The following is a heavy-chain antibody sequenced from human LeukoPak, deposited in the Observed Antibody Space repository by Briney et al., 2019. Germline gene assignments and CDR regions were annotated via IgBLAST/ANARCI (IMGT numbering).Heavy chain of an antibody. V-gene: IGHV3-74*01. Sequence: PGGSLRLSCAASGFTFSTYWMHWVRQAPGKGLVWVSRINGDGSTTTYADSVKGRFTISTDSAKNTLYLQMNSLRAEDTAMYYCAKGAPYYYAMDVWGQGTTVTVS. CDR2: INGDGSTT. CDR1: GFTFSTYW. J-gene: IGHJ6*02. CDR3: AKGAPYYYAMDV.